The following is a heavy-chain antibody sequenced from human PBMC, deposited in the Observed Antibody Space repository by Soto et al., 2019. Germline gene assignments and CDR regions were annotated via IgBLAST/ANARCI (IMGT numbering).Heavy chain of an antibody. D-gene: IGHD2-21*02. CDR2: IYPGDSDT. J-gene: IGHJ3*02. Sequence: GESLKISCKGSGYSFTSYWIGWVRQMPGKGLEWMGIIYPGDSDTRYSPSFQGQVTISADKSISTAYLQWSSLKASDTAMYYCARRGWNIVVVTATDHDAFDIWGQGTMVTVSS. CDR3: ARRGWNIVVVTATDHDAFDI. V-gene: IGHV5-51*01. CDR1: GYSFTSYW.